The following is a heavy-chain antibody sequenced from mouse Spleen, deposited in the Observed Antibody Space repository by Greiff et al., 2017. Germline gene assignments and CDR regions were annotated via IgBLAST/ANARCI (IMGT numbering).Heavy chain of an antibody. CDR3: ARDRAWFAY. Sequence: QVQLQQPGAELVMPGASVKLSCKASGYTFTSYWMHWVKQRPGQGLEWIGEIDPSDSYTNYNQKFKGKATLTVDKSSSTAYMQLSSLTSEDSAVYYCARDRAWFAYWGQGTLVTVSA. CDR1: GYTFTSYW. V-gene: IGHV1-69*01. J-gene: IGHJ3*01. CDR2: IDPSDSYT.